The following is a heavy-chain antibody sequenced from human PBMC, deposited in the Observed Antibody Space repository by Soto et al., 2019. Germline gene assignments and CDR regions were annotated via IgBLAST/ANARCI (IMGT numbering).Heavy chain of an antibody. J-gene: IGHJ6*02. CDR2: IIPIFGTA. CDR1: GGTFSSYA. CDR3: ARPHGAMVRGGGWYYGMDV. D-gene: IGHD3-10*01. V-gene: IGHV1-69*06. Sequence: SVKVSCKASGGTFSSYAISWVRQAPGQGLEWMGGIIPIFGTANYAQKFQGRVTTTADKSTSTAYMELSSLRSEDTAVYYCARPHGAMVRGGGWYYGMDVWGQGTTVTVSS.